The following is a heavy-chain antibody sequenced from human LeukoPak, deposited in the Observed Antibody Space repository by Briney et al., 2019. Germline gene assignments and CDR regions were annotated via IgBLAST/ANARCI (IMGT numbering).Heavy chain of an antibody. CDR3: ARPSHYDILTGYSEEDAFDI. CDR2: IYSGGST. V-gene: IGHV3-53*01. J-gene: IGHJ3*02. Sequence: GGSLRLSCAASGFTVSSNYMSWVRQAPGKGLEWVSVIYSGGSTDYADSVKGRFTISRDNSKNTLYLQMNSLRVEDTAVYYCARPSHYDILTGYSEEDAFDIWGQGTMVTVSS. CDR1: GFTVSSNY. D-gene: IGHD3-9*01.